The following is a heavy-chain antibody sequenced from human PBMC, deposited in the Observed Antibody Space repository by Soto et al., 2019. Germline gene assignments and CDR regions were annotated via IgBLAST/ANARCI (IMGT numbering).Heavy chain of an antibody. V-gene: IGHV3-23*01. Sequence: GSLRLSCAASGFTFSSYTMNWVRQTPGKGLEWVSVISGSGGSTYYADSVKGRFTIYRDNSKNTLYLQMNSLRAEDTAVYYCATDVWTVTPLYGMDVWGQGTTVTVSS. CDR1: GFTFSSYT. D-gene: IGHD4-17*01. CDR3: ATDVWTVTPLYGMDV. CDR2: ISGSGGST. J-gene: IGHJ6*02.